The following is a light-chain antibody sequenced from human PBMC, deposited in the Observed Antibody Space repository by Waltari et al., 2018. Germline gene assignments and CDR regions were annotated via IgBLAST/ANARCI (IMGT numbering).Light chain of an antibody. Sequence: ENVLTQSPATLSLSPGDRATLSCRASQSVSSFLAWYQQKPGQAPRLLIYDASNRAAGIPARFSGTGYGTDFTLTLSSLEPEDFAVYYCQQRSNWPVTFGQGTRLEIK. CDR1: QSVSSF. CDR3: QQRSNWPVT. V-gene: IGKV3-11*01. CDR2: DAS. J-gene: IGKJ5*01.